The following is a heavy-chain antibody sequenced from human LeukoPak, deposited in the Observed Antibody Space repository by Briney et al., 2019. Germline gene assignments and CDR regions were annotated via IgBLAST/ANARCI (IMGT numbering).Heavy chain of an antibody. CDR2: INSDGSST. Sequence: GGSLRLSCAASGFTFSSYWTHWVRQAPGKGLVWVSRINSDGSSTSYADSVKGRFTISRDNAKNTLYLQMNSLRAEDTAVYYCAREMTYYYDSSGSLFFDYWGQGTLVTVSS. D-gene: IGHD3-22*01. J-gene: IGHJ4*02. CDR1: GFTFSSYW. V-gene: IGHV3-74*01. CDR3: AREMTYYYDSSGSLFFDY.